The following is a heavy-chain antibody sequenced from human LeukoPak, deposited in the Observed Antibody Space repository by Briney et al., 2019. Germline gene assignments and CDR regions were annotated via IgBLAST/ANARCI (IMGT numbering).Heavy chain of an antibody. J-gene: IGHJ4*02. CDR3: AKNVPAAPRGRFLWDY. D-gene: IGHD2-2*01. V-gene: IGHV3-23*01. CDR2: ISGSGGST. CDR1: RFTFSSYA. Sequence: GGSLRLSCAASRFTFSSYAMSWVRQAPGKGLEWVSPISGSGGSTYYADSVKGRFTISRDNSKNTLYLQMNSLRAEDTAVYYCAKNVPAAPRGRFLWDYWGQGTLVTVSS.